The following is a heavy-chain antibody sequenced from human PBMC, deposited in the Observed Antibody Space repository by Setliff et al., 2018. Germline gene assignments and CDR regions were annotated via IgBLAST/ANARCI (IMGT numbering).Heavy chain of an antibody. D-gene: IGHD6-13*01. V-gene: IGHV4-59*08. CDR1: GVSISSYY. CDR3: ARLSRYSSQDYFDS. Sequence: PSETLSLTCTVSGVSISSYYWSWIRQPPGKGLECIGYIQKSGSTNYNPSLMSRVTISVDTSKNQFSLKMKSVNAEDMAVYYCARLSRYSSQDYFDSWGQGTLVTVSS. CDR2: IQKSGST. J-gene: IGHJ4*02.